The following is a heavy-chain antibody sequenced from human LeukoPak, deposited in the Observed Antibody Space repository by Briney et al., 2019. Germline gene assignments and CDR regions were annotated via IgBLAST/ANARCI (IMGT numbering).Heavy chain of an antibody. CDR3: ARDLFFSDAGYSSGWRAEYFHH. J-gene: IGHJ1*01. CDR2: INSDRSST. V-gene: IGHV3-74*01. CDR1: GFTFSRYW. D-gene: IGHD6-19*01. Sequence: PGGSLRLSCAASGFTFSRYWMHWVRQTTGKGLVWVSRINSDRSSTRYADSVKGRFTISRDNAKNPLDLQMNSLRAEDTAVYYCARDLFFSDAGYSSGWRAEYFHHWGQGTLVTVSS.